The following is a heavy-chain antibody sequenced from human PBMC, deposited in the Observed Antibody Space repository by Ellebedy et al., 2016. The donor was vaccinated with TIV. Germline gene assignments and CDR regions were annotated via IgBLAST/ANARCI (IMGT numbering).Heavy chain of an antibody. V-gene: IGHV4-30-4*01. J-gene: IGHJ3*02. Sequence: SETLSLTXTVSGGSISSGDYYWSWIRQPPGKGLEWIGYIYYSGSTYYNPSLKSRVTISVDTSKNQFSLKLSSVTAADTAVYYCARGHDYVWGSYRSSPLAFDIWGQGTMVTVSS. CDR3: ARGHDYVWGSYRSSPLAFDI. D-gene: IGHD3-16*02. CDR1: GGSISSGDYY. CDR2: IYYSGST.